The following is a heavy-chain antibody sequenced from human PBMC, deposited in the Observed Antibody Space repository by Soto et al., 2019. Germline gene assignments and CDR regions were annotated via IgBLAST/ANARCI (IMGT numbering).Heavy chain of an antibody. CDR1: GGTFGSYA. D-gene: IGHD1-26*01. CDR2: VIPIFGTP. CDR3: ARDGGRHSGGIDY. J-gene: IGHJ4*02. Sequence: QVQLVQSGAEVKKPGSSVKVSCKSSGGTFGSYAISWVRQAPGQGLEWMGGVIPIFGTPHYAQKFHGRVTITADIPTSTAYLELSSLKSADTAVYYCARDGGRHSGGIDYWGQGTLVTVSS. V-gene: IGHV1-69*06.